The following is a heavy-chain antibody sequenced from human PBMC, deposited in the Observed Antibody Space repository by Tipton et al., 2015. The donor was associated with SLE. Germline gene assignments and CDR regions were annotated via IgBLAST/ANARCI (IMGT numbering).Heavy chain of an antibody. J-gene: IGHJ6*02. CDR1: GYTFTSYY. CDR2: INPSGGST. CDR3: ATPTLTPPGIYYYYGMDV. V-gene: IGHV1-46*01. Sequence: QSGAEVKKPGASVKVSCKASGYTFTSYYMHWVRQAPGQGLEWMGMINPSGGSTSYAQKFQGRVTMTRDTSTSTVYMELSSLRSEDTAVYYCATPTLTPPGIYYYYGMDVWGQGTTVTVSS. D-gene: IGHD5-24*01.